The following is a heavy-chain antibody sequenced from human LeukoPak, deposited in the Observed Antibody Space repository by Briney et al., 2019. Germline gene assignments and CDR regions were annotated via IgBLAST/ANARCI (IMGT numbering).Heavy chain of an antibody. V-gene: IGHV3-48*04. CDR2: ISSSGTKT. Sequence: GGSLRLSCAASAFTFNRFGMDWVRQAPGKGLEWVSYISSSGTKTYYAASVEGRFTISRDNAKDSVFLQMTSLRAEDTAVYFCARRTTLVGQSYSYYYFMDVWGKGTTVIVSS. CDR3: ARRTTLVGQSYSYYYFMDV. D-gene: IGHD1-26*01. J-gene: IGHJ6*03. CDR1: AFTFNRFG.